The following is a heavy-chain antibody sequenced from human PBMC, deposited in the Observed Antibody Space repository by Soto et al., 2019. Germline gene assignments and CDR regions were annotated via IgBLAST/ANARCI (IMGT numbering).Heavy chain of an antibody. J-gene: IGHJ5*02. CDR3: ARLLSIAVAGPTVTGGFDP. D-gene: IGHD6-19*01. Sequence: SYSRHWVHQAQRQRLEWMGWSNAGNGNTKYSQKFQGRVTITRDTSASTAYMELSSLRSEDTAVYYCARLLSIAVAGPTVTGGFDPSGEGTLGTVSS. V-gene: IGHV1-3*01. CDR2: SNAGNGNT. CDR1: SYS.